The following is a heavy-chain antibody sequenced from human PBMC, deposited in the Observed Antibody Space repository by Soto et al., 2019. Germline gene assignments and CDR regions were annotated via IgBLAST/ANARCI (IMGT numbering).Heavy chain of an antibody. Sequence: SEPLSLKCCVSGGSLSGATYSWNWILQPRGKGLEWIGSIYHSGTTYYNPSLKSRVTISVDTSKNQISLKVTSVTAADTAVYYCARDRSGYYWFDAWGQGPLVTVSS. V-gene: IGHV4-39*07. CDR3: ARDRSGYYWFDA. D-gene: IGHD3-3*01. CDR1: GGSLSGATYS. CDR2: IYHSGTT. J-gene: IGHJ5*02.